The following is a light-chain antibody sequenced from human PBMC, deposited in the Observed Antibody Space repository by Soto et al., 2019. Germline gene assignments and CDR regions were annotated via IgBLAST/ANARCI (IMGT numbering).Light chain of an antibody. J-gene: IGKJ5*01. V-gene: IGKV3-20*01. Sequence: EIVLTQSPGTLSLSPGERATLSCRASQSVSSSYLAWYQQKPGQAPRLLIYGASTRATGIPDRFSGSGSGTDFTITISRLEPEDFAVYYCQQYVSSPTFGQGTRLEIK. CDR1: QSVSSSY. CDR2: GAS. CDR3: QQYVSSPT.